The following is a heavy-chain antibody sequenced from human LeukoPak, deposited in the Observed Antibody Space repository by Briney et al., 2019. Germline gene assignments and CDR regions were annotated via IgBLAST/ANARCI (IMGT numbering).Heavy chain of an antibody. CDR3: ARGISGYDHFDY. Sequence: ASVKVSCKASGYTFTSYGISWVRQAPGQGLEWMGWISAYNGNTNYAQKFQGRVTVTTDTSTSTAYMELRSLRSDDTAVYYCARGISGYDHFDYWGQGTLVTVSS. V-gene: IGHV1-18*01. J-gene: IGHJ4*02. CDR1: GYTFTSYG. D-gene: IGHD5-12*01. CDR2: ISAYNGNT.